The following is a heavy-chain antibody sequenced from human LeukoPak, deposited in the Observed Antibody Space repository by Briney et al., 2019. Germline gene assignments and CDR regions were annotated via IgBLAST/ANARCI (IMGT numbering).Heavy chain of an antibody. D-gene: IGHD6-6*01. Sequence: SETLSLTCAVYGGSFSGYYWSWIRQPPGKGLEWIGEINHSGSTNYNPSLKRRVTISVDTSKNQFSLKLSSVTAADTAVYYCARGKYHDYWGQGTLVTVSS. CDR1: GGSFSGYY. CDR3: ARGKYHDY. CDR2: INHSGST. V-gene: IGHV4-34*01. J-gene: IGHJ4*02.